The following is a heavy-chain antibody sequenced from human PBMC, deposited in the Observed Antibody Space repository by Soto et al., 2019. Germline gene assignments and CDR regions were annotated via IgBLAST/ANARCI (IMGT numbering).Heavy chain of an antibody. V-gene: IGHV1-8*01. CDR2: MNANSGNT. D-gene: IGHD6-19*01. CDR3: ARAVAVPAEIDS. Sequence: ASVKVSCKASGYTFTSYDINWVRQATGQRLEWMGWMNANSGNTKYAQKFQGRVIMTRDTSASTAYMELSSLRSDDTAVYYCARAVAVPAEIDSRAQRTPLTVSS. J-gene: IGHJ5*01. CDR1: GYTFTSYD.